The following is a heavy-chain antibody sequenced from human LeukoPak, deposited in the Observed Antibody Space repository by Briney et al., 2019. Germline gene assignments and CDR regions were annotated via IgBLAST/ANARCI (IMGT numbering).Heavy chain of an antibody. CDR1: GFTFSSYE. J-gene: IGHJ6*04. V-gene: IGHV3-48*03. CDR2: ISSSGSTI. Sequence: GGSLRLSCAASGFTFSSYEMNWVRKAPGTGLEWVSYISSSGSTIYYADSVKGRFTISRDNAKNSLYLQMNSLRAEGTAVYYCASFFRGYSHYYYYGMDVWGEGTTVSVSS. D-gene: IGHD2-15*01. CDR3: ASFFRGYSHYYYYGMDV.